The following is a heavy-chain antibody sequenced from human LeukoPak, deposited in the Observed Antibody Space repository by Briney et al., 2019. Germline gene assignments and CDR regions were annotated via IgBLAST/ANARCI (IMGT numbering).Heavy chain of an antibody. CDR3: ARAPSEIGGYYPEYFRH. CDR1: GFAFSSYW. Sequence: GGSLRLSCAASGFAFSSYWMHWVRQAPGKGLVWVARIKSDGSTNYADSVKGRFTISRDNAKNTLSLQMNSLRAEDTGVYYCARAPSEIGGYYPEYFRHWGQGTLVTVSS. J-gene: IGHJ1*01. CDR2: IKSDGST. V-gene: IGHV3-74*01. D-gene: IGHD3-22*01.